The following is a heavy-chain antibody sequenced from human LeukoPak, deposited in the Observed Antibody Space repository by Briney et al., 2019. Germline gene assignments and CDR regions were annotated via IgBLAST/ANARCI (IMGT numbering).Heavy chain of an antibody. CDR3: ARVQSSSWGYAFDI. CDR1: GYTFTGYY. D-gene: IGHD6-13*01. CDR2: ISAYNGNT. Sequence: ASVKVSCKASGYTFTGYYMHWVRQAPGQGLEWMGWISAYNGNTNYAQKLQGRVTMTTDASTSTVYMELRSLRSDDTAVYYCARVQSSSWGYAFDIWGQGTMVTVSS. V-gene: IGHV1-18*04. J-gene: IGHJ3*02.